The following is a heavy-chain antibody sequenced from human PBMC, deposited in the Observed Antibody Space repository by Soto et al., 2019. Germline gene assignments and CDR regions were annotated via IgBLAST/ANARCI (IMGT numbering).Heavy chain of an antibody. CDR1: GFTLSSYT. CDR3: ARDGSSGWNYYFDY. J-gene: IGHJ4*02. Sequence: GGSLRLSCAASGFTLSSYTMNWVRQAPGKGLEWVSSISSSSSYIYYADSVKGRFTISRDNAKNSLYLHMNSLRAEDTAVYYCARDGSSGWNYYFDYWGQGTLVTVSS. D-gene: IGHD6-19*01. CDR2: ISSSSSYI. V-gene: IGHV3-21*01.